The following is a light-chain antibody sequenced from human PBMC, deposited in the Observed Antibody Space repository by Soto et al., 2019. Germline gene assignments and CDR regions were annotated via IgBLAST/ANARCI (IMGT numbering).Light chain of an antibody. CDR2: AAS. V-gene: IGKV1-39*01. J-gene: IGKJ4*01. CDR3: QQSYSTPFP. CDR1: QSISSY. Sequence: DIQMTQSPSSLYASVGDRVTITCRASQSISSYLNWYQQKPGKAPKLLIYAASSLQSGVPSRFSGSGSGTDFTLTISSLQPEDFATYYCQQSYSTPFPFGGGTKVDIK.